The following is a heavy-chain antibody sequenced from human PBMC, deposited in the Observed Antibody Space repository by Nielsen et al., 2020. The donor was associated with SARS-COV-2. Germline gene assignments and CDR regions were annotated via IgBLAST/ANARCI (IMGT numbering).Heavy chain of an antibody. CDR1: GGSFSGYY. J-gene: IGHJ6*03. Sequence: SETLSLTCAVYGGSFSGYYWSWIRQPPGKGLEWIGEINHSGSTNYNPSFKSRVTISVDTSKNQFSLKLSSVTAADTAVYYCARGVVVPAASMDVWGKGTTVTVSS. CDR2: INHSGST. D-gene: IGHD2-2*01. V-gene: IGHV4-34*01. CDR3: ARGVVVPAASMDV.